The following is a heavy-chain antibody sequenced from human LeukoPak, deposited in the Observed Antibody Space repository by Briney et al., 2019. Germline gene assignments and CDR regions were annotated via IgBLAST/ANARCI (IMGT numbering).Heavy chain of an antibody. CDR2: INPSGGST. J-gene: IGHJ5*02. Sequence: GASVKVSCKASGYTFTSYYMHWVRQAPGQGLEWMGIINPSGGSTSYAQKFQGRVTMTRDTSTSTVYMELSSLRSEDTAVYYCARSPTGYCSSTSCYEISWFDPWGQGTLVTVSS. V-gene: IGHV1-46*01. CDR1: GYTFTSYY. CDR3: ARSPTGYCSSTSCYEISWFDP. D-gene: IGHD2-2*01.